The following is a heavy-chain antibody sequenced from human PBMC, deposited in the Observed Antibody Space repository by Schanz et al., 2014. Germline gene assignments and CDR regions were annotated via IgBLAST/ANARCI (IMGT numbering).Heavy chain of an antibody. Sequence: VQLVESGGGVVQPGRSLRLSCAASGFTFSSYGMHWVRQAPGKGLEWVSAISGRDGSTYYADSVRGRFTISRDNSKNTLYLQMNSLRAEDTAVYYCARIGGSVFDYWAQGTLVTVSS. CDR3: ARIGGSVFDY. V-gene: IGHV3-23*04. CDR2: ISGRDGST. CDR1: GFTFSSYG. D-gene: IGHD3-10*01. J-gene: IGHJ4*02.